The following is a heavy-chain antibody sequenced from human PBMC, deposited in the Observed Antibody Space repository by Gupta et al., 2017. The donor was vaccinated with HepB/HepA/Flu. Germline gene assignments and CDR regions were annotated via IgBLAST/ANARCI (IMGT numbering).Heavy chain of an antibody. Sequence: VWRMVYGAGLVTEAGLWSLSFPRYGLPFESDQLGSTAWAPGKGLEWVSYISGNGSTIFYADSVKGRFTISRDNPKNILYLQMNSLRAEDTAVYYCAKGSQYRSPPPGLDVWGQGTTVTVSS. V-gene: IGHV3-11*01. D-gene: IGHD6-6*01. J-gene: IGHJ6*02. CDR2: ISGNGSTI. CDR3: AKGSQYRSPPPGLDV. CDR1: GLPFESDQ.